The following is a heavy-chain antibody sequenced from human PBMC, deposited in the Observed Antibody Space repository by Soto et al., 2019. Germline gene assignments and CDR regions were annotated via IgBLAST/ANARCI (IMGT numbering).Heavy chain of an antibody. J-gene: IGHJ4*02. Sequence: SETMSLTCTVDSISTYYCNWIRQTPGKGLEWIGYIYYLGRTNYNRSLKSRVTISIDKSKNQFSLQLTSVTAADTAVYYCARSEATVLDSSGQGTLVTVSS. CDR2: IYYLGRT. D-gene: IGHD4-17*01. V-gene: IGHV4-59*12. CDR1: DSISTYY. CDR3: ARSEATVLDS.